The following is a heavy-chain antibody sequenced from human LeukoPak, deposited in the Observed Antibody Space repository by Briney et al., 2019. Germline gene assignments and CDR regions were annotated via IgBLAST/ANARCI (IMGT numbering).Heavy chain of an antibody. V-gene: IGHV4-4*07. CDR2: IYTSEST. CDR1: GGSISSYY. Sequence: SETLSLTCTVSGGSISSYYWSWIRQPAGKGLEWIGRIYTSESTNYNPSLKSRVTMSVDTSKNQFSLKLSSVTAADTAVYYCARDYYAWGYSSNWYRWFDPWGQGTLVTVSS. CDR3: ARDYYAWGYSSNWYRWFDP. J-gene: IGHJ5*02. D-gene: IGHD6-13*01.